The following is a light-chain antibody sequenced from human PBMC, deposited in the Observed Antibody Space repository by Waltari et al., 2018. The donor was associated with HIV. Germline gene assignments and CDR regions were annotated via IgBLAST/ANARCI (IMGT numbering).Light chain of an antibody. CDR2: EVS. V-gene: IGLV2-8*01. CDR1: SSDVGGSNS. Sequence: QSALTQPPSASGSPGQSLTISRTGPSSDVGGSNSVSWYQQHPGKAPKLMIYEVSKRPSGVPDRFSGSKSGNTASLTVSGLQPEDEADYYCSSYAGSNNFVFGTGTKVTVL. J-gene: IGLJ1*01. CDR3: SSYAGSNNFV.